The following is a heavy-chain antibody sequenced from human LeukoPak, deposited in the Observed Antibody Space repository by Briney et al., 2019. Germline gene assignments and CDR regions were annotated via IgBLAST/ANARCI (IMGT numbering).Heavy chain of an antibody. CDR2: IWYDGSNK. D-gene: IGHD1-14*01. Sequence: PGGSLRLSCAASGFTFSSYGMHWVRQAPGKGLEWVAVIWYDGSNKYYADSVKGRFTISRDNSKNTLYLQMNSLRAEDTAVYYCARERPELFANYYGMDVWGQGTTVTVSS. CDR3: ARERPELFANYYGMDV. CDR1: GFTFSSYG. V-gene: IGHV3-33*01. J-gene: IGHJ6*02.